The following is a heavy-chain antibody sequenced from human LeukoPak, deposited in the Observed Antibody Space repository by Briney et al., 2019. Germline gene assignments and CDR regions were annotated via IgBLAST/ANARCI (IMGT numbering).Heavy chain of an antibody. J-gene: IGHJ4*02. D-gene: IGHD3-22*01. CDR1: GYRFTSYW. CDR2: IHPGGSDI. CDR3: ARPSNYYYDPLDY. Sequence: GESLKISCKGSGYRFTSYWIGWVRQMPGKGLDWMGIIHPGGSDIRYSPSFQGQVTISADMSINTAYLQWSSLKASDTAIYYCARPSNYYYDPLDYWGQGTLVTVSS. V-gene: IGHV5-51*01.